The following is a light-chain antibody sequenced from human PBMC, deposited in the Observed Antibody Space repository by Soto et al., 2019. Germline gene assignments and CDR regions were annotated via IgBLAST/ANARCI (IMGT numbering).Light chain of an antibody. CDR2: DAS. V-gene: IGKV3-11*01. CDR1: QSVSTY. Sequence: EVVLTQSPATLSLSPGERATLSCRASQSVSTYLAWYQQKPGQPPRLLIYDASNRATGIPARFSGSGSGTDFTLTISGLEPEDFAVYYCQQRSNWPLTFGPGTKVDIK. J-gene: IGKJ3*01. CDR3: QQRSNWPLT.